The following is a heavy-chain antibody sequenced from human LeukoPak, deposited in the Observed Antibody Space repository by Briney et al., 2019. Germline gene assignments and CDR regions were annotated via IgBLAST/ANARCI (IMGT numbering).Heavy chain of an antibody. CDR1: GGSISSGGYS. CDR3: AREERLYSSSWYPRPYYYYMDV. D-gene: IGHD6-13*01. CDR2: IYYSGST. J-gene: IGHJ6*03. V-gene: IGHV4-30-4*07. Sequence: PSETLSLTCAVSGGSISSGGYSWSWIRQPPGKGLEWIGYIYYSGSTYYNPSLKSRVTISVDTSKNQFSLKLTSVTAADTAVYYCAREERLYSSSWYPRPYYYYMDVWGKGTTVTISS.